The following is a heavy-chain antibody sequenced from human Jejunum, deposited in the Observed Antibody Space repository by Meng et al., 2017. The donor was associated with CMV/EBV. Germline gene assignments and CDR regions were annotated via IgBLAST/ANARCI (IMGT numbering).Heavy chain of an antibody. CDR2: INWNGMST. D-gene: IGHD3-22*01. J-gene: IGHJ4*02. CDR3: ARLDSRGYYYNMGN. CDR1: GCECGDCG. Sequence: SGCECGDCGVRWVRREGGEGVEWISGINWNGMSTDNAESGKGRFTNSRDNAKNTLYLKMNSLRAEDAAFYHCARLDSRGYYYNMGNWGQGTLVTVSS. V-gene: IGHV3-20*01.